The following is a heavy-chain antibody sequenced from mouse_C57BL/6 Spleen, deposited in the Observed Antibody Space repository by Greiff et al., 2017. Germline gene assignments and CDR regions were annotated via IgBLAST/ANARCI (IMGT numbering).Heavy chain of an antibody. CDR2: INYDGSST. V-gene: IGHV5-16*01. CDR1: GFTFSDYY. CDR3: ARELGSFDY. J-gene: IGHJ2*01. Sequence: EVQLQESEGGLVQPGSSMKLSCTASGFTFSDYYMAWVRQVPEKGLEWVANINYDGSSTYYLDSLKSRFIISRDNAKNILYLQMSSLKSEDTATYYCARELGSFDYWGQGTTLTVSS. D-gene: IGHD4-1*01.